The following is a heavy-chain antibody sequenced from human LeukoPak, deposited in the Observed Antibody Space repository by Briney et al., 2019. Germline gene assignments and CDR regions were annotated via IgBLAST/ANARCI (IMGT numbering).Heavy chain of an antibody. Sequence: GGSLRLSCAASGFTFSIYAMHWVRQAPGKGLESVAVISYDGSNKYYADSVKGRFTISRDNSKNTLYLQMNSLRAEDTAVYYCARDSYDFWSGYKPPLGYWGQGTLVTVSS. V-gene: IGHV3-30-3*01. D-gene: IGHD3-3*01. CDR2: ISYDGSNK. CDR1: GFTFSIYA. CDR3: ARDSYDFWSGYKPPLGY. J-gene: IGHJ4*02.